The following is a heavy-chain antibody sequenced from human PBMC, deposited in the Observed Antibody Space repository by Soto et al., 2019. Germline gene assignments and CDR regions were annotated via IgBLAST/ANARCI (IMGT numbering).Heavy chain of an antibody. D-gene: IGHD3-9*01. CDR1: GGSISSGGYS. Sequence: SETLSLTCAVSGGSISSGGYSWSWIRQPPGKGLEWIGYIYHSGSTYYNPSLKSRVTISVDRSKNQFSLKLSSVTAADTAVYYCASTSPGYDILTGYSSAEYFQHWGQGTLVTVSS. CDR2: IYHSGST. V-gene: IGHV4-30-2*01. CDR3: ASTSPGYDILTGYSSAEYFQH. J-gene: IGHJ1*01.